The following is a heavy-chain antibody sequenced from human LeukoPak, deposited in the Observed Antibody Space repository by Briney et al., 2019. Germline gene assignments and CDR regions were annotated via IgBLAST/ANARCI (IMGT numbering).Heavy chain of an antibody. D-gene: IGHD3-22*01. CDR1: GGSISSYY. CDR3: ARADYYDSSGYYSAYYYMDV. Sequence: PSETLSLTCTVSGGSISSYYWSWIRQPPGKGLEWIGYIYYSGSTNYNPSLKSRVTISVDTSKNQFSLKLSSVTAADTAVCYCARADYYDSSGYYSAYYYMDVWGKGTTVTVSS. CDR2: IYYSGST. J-gene: IGHJ6*03. V-gene: IGHV4-59*08.